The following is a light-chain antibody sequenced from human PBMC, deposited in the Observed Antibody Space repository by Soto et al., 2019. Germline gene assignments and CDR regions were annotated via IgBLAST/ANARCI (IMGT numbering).Light chain of an antibody. Sequence: QSVLTQPASVSGSPGQSITISCTASSSDVRGYKFFSWYQQHPGKAPKLLIYDGRHRPSGVSNRFSGSKSGDTASLTISGLQTEDEADYYCSLFGSSSTLYVFGSGTKLTVL. CDR3: SLFGSSSTLYV. CDR2: DGR. J-gene: IGLJ1*01. V-gene: IGLV2-14*03. CDR1: SSDVRGYKF.